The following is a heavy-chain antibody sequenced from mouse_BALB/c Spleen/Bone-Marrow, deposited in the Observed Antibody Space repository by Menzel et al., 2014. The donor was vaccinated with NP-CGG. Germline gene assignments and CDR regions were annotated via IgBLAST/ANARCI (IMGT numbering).Heavy chain of an antibody. Sequence: VKLMESGPELVKPGASVRISCKASGYTFTSYYIHWVKQRPGQGLEWIGWIYPGNVNTKYNEKFKGKATLTADKSSSTAYMQLSSLTSEDSAVYFCARLGRDYAMDYWDQGTSVTVSS. J-gene: IGHJ4*01. CDR2: IYPGNVNT. V-gene: IGHV1S56*01. D-gene: IGHD4-1*01. CDR1: GYTFTSYY. CDR3: ARLGRDYAMDY.